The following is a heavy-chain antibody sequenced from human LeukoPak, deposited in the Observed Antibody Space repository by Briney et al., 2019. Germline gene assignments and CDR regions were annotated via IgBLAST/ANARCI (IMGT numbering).Heavy chain of an antibody. D-gene: IGHD5-12*01. CDR2: ISSSSSYI. CDR1: GFTFSSYS. V-gene: IGHV3-21*01. Sequence: PGGSLRLSCAASGFTFSSYSMNWVRQAPGKGLEWFSSISSSSSYIYYADSVKGRFTISRDNAKNSLYLQMNSLRAEDTAVYYCARDRRGYSGYDPMYYFDYWGQGTLVTVSS. J-gene: IGHJ4*02. CDR3: ARDRRGYSGYDPMYYFDY.